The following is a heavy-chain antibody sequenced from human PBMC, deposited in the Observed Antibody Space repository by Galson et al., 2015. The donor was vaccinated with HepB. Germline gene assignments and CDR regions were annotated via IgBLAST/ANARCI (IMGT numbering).Heavy chain of an antibody. CDR1: GGSISSYY. Sequence: ETLSLTCTVSGGSISSYYWSWIRQPAGKGLEWIGRIYTSGSTNYNPSLKSRVTMSVDTSKNQFSLKLSSVTAADTAVYYCARDSGRYQLMLGRGADAFDIWGQGTMVTVSS. CDR2: IYTSGST. D-gene: IGHD2-2*01. V-gene: IGHV4-4*07. CDR3: ARDSGRYQLMLGRGADAFDI. J-gene: IGHJ3*02.